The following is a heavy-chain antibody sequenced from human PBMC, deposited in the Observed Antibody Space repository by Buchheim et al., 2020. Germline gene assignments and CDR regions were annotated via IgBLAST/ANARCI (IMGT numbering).Heavy chain of an antibody. V-gene: IGHV3-11*06. CDR2: ISSTSSHI. CDR3: ARDRMKDYYDSSGYYYDY. D-gene: IGHD3-22*01. J-gene: IGHJ4*02. Sequence: QVQLVESGGGLVKPGGSLRLSCAASGFTFSDYYISWIRQAPGKGLEWVSYISSTSSHINYADSVKGRFTISRDNAKKSLYLQMNSLRAEDTAVYYCARDRMKDYYDSSGYYYDYWGQGTL. CDR1: GFTFSDYY.